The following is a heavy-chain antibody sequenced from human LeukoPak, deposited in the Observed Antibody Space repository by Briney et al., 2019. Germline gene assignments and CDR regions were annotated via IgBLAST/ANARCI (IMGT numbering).Heavy chain of an antibody. CDR1: GGSISSYY. CDR2: INHSGST. J-gene: IGHJ4*02. V-gene: IGHV4-34*01. Sequence: PSETLSLTCTVSGGSISSYYWSWIRQPPGKGLEWIGEINHSGSTNYNPSLKSRVTISVDTSKNQFSLKLSSVTAADTAVYCCARAQGYGDYPFDYWGQGTLVTVSS. D-gene: IGHD4-17*01. CDR3: ARAQGYGDYPFDY.